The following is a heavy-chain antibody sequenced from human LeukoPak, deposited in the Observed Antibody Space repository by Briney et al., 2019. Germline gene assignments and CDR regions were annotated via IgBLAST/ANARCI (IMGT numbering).Heavy chain of an antibody. Sequence: ALVKVSCKASGYTFTSYGISWVRQAPGQGLEWMGWISAYNGNTNYAQKLQGRVTMTTDTSTSTAHMELRSLRSDDTAVYYCASSTGPLDYYYYGMDVWGQGTTVTVSS. D-gene: IGHD2-8*02. CDR1: GYTFTSYG. V-gene: IGHV1-18*01. CDR2: ISAYNGNT. CDR3: ASSTGPLDYYYYGMDV. J-gene: IGHJ6*02.